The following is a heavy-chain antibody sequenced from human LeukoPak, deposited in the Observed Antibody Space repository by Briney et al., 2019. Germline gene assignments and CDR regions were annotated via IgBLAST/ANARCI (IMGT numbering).Heavy chain of an antibody. CDR3: ALMAAADFDY. CDR1: GFTFSSYA. J-gene: IGHJ4*02. CDR2: ISYDGSNK. D-gene: IGHD6-13*01. V-gene: IGHV3-30*04. Sequence: GGSLRLSCAASGFTFSSYAMHWVRQAPGKGLEWVAVISYDGSNKYYADSVKGRFTISRDNSKNTLYLQMNSLRAEDTAVYYCALMAAADFDYWGQGTLVTVSS.